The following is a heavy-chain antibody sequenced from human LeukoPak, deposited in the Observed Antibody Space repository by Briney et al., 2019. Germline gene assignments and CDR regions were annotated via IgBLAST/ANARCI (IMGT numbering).Heavy chain of an antibody. CDR2: IYSGGST. D-gene: IGHD3-10*01. V-gene: IGHV3-66*01. Sequence: GGSLRLSCAASGFTVSSSYMSWVRQAPGKGLECVSFIYSGGSTYYADSVKGRFTISRDNSKNTLYLQMNSLRAEDTAVYYCARGWFGEFDYWGQGTLVTVSS. CDR3: ARGWFGEFDY. J-gene: IGHJ4*02. CDR1: GFTVSSSY.